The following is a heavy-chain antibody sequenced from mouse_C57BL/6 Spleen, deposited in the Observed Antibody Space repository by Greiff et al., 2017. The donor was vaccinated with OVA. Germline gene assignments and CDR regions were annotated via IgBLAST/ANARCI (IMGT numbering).Heavy chain of an antibody. V-gene: IGHV5-17*01. Sequence: DVQLQESGGGLVKPGGSLKLSCAASGFTFSDYGMHWVRQAPEKGLEWVAYISSGSSTIYYADTVKGRFTISRDNAKNTLFLQMTSLRSEDTAVYYCARKGDLYAMDYWGQGTSVTVSS. CDR1: GFTFSDYG. CDR2: ISSGSSTI. CDR3: ARKGDLYAMDY. J-gene: IGHJ4*01.